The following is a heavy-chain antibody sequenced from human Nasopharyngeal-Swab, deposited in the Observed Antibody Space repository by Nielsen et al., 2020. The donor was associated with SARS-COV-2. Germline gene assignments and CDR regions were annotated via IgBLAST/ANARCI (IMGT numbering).Heavy chain of an antibody. J-gene: IGHJ4*02. D-gene: IGHD6-19*01. V-gene: IGHV4-39*01. CDR3: ARADSSGWYYFDY. CDR2: IYYSGST. CDR1: GGSISSSSYY. Sequence: SETLSLTCTVSGGSISSSSYYWGWIRQPPGKGLEWIGGIYYSGSTYYNPSLKSRVTISVDTSKNQFSLKLSSVTAADTAVYYCARADSSGWYYFDYWGQGTLVTVSS.